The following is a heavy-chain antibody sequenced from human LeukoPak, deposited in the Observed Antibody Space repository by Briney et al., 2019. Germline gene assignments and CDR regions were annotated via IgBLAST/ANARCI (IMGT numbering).Heavy chain of an antibody. CDR3: ARVWSGYDSSGYYYFDH. CDR1: GGSISSYY. J-gene: IGHJ4*01. D-gene: IGHD5-12*01. CDR2: IYYSGST. Sequence: SETPDLSCTVSGGSISSYYRSWIGQPPGKGLEWIGYIYYSGSTNYNPSLKSRVTISVDTSKNQFSLKLSSVTAADTAVYYCARVWSGYDSSGYYYFDHWGLG. V-gene: IGHV4-59*01.